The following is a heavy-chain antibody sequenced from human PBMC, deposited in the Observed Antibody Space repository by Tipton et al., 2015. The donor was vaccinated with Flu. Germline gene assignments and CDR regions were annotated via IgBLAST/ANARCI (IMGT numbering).Heavy chain of an antibody. CDR2: IYTSGST. J-gene: IGHJ5*02. CDR3: ARDRVGDYSGFDP. D-gene: IGHD4-17*01. Sequence: TLSLTCTVSGGSISSGSYYWSWIRQPAGKGLGWIGRIYTSGSTNYNPSLKSRVTISVDTSKNQFSLKLSSVTAADTAVYYCARDRVGDYSGFDPWGQGTLVTVSS. V-gene: IGHV4-61*02. CDR1: GGSISSGSYY.